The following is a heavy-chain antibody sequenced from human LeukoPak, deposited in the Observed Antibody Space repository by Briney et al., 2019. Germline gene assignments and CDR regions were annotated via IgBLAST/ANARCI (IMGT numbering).Heavy chain of an antibody. Sequence: PSETLSLTCTVSGGSISSGDYYWSWIRQPPGKGLEWIGYIYYSGSTYYNPSLKSRVTISVGTSKNQFSLKLSSVTAADTAVYYCARDIAAADTFDYWGQGTLVTVSS. CDR1: GGSISSGDYY. J-gene: IGHJ4*02. D-gene: IGHD6-13*01. CDR2: IYYSGST. V-gene: IGHV4-30-4*01. CDR3: ARDIAAADTFDY.